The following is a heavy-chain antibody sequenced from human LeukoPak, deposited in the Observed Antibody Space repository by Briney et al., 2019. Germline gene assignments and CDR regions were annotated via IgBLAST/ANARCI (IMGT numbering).Heavy chain of an antibody. CDR1: GFTFSNYG. CDR2: IRYDGSNK. Sequence: GGSLRLSCAASGFTFSNYGMHWVRQAPGKGLEWVAFIRYDGSNKYYADSVKGRFTISRDNSRNTLYLQMHSLRVEDTAVYYCAKDRAYISSWYGCSTPWGQGTLVTVSS. CDR3: AKDRAYISSWYGCSTP. V-gene: IGHV3-30*02. J-gene: IGHJ5*02. D-gene: IGHD2-2*01.